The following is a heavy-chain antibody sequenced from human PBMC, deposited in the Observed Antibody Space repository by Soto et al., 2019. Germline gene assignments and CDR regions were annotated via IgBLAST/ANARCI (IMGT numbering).Heavy chain of an antibody. D-gene: IGHD1-26*01. V-gene: IGHV1-69*13. CDR2: IIPIFGTA. CDR1: GGTFSSYA. J-gene: IGHJ4*02. Sequence: SVKFSCTSSGGTFSSYAISWVRQAPGQGLEWMGGIIPIFGTANYAQTFQGRVTITADESTSTAYMELSSLRSEDTAVYCCARGAEPESYVGYLSDDWGQGTQVTGSA. CDR3: ARGAEPESYVGYLSDD.